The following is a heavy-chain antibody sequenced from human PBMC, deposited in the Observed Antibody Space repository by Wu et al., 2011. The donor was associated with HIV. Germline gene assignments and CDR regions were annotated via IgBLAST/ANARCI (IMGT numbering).Heavy chain of an antibody. J-gene: IGHJ4*02. CDR3: ARRGNNGAGPFDY. D-gene: IGHD1-26*01. V-gene: IGHV1-69-2*01. CDR1: GYTFADYF. CDR2: IDPEDGDT. Sequence: EVQLVQSGAEVMKPGATVKISCKISGYTFADYFVHWIQQTPGEGLEWLGLIDPEDGDTKFADRFRGRVTITADTSTNTAYMELSGLTSEDTAVYYCARRGNNGAGPFDYWGQGTQVLGLL.